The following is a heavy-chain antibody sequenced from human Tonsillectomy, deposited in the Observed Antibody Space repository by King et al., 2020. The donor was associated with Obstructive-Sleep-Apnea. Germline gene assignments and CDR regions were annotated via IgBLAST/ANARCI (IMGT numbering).Heavy chain of an antibody. D-gene: IGHD5-12*01. CDR3: ARDRNSAYPLLNGMDV. CDR1: GFTFRNHA. J-gene: IGHJ6*02. Sequence: HVQLVESGGGVVQPGRSLRLSCAASGFTFRNHAMHWVRQAPGKGLEWVAVISYDGSNKYYTDSVKGRISISRDNFKNSFYLHMDSLRVEDTAQYFCARDRNSAYPLLNGMDVWGQGTTVTVTS. CDR2: ISYDGSNK. V-gene: IGHV3-30*04.